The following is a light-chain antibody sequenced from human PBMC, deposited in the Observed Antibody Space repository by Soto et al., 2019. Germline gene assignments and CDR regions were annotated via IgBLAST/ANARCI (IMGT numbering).Light chain of an antibody. CDR1: QSISRY. J-gene: IGKJ5*01. CDR3: QQYNNWPPIT. V-gene: IGKV1D-13*01. CDR2: DAS. Sequence: IQMTQSPSSLSASVGDRVTITCRASQSISRYLNWYQQKPGKAPKLLIYDASTLESGVPSRFTGRGSGTEFTLTISSLQPEDFAVYYCQQYNNWPPITFGQGTRLENK.